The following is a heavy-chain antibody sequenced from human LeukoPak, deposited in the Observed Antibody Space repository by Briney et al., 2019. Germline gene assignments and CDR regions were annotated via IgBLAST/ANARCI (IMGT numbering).Heavy chain of an antibody. V-gene: IGHV3-48*03. CDR3: ARVDLAGMDV. Sequence: GGSLRLSCAASGFIFSNYAMSWVRQAPGKGLEWVSYMSGSGNTIYYADSVKARFTISRDNAKNSLFLQMNSLRVEDTAVYYCARVDLAGMDVWGQGTTVTVSS. J-gene: IGHJ6*02. CDR1: GFIFSNYA. CDR2: MSGSGNTI.